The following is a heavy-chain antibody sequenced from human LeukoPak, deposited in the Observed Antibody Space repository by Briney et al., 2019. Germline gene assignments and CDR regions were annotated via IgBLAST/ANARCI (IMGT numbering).Heavy chain of an antibody. D-gene: IGHD1-1*01. CDR3: ARADWNDEADAFDI. CDR1: GYSFTNYG. CDR2: ISGYNSKT. J-gene: IGHJ3*02. Sequence: GASVKVSCKTSGYSFTNYGITWVRQAPGQGLEWMGWISGYNSKTFYAQKLQGRVTMTTDTSTSTAYMELRSLRSDDTAVYYCARADWNDEADAFDIWGQGTMVTVSS. V-gene: IGHV1-18*01.